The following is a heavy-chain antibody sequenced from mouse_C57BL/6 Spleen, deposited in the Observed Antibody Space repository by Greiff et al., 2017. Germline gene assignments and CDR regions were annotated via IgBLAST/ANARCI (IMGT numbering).Heavy chain of an antibody. CDR3: AIRVNWDEDCYFDV. J-gene: IGHJ1*03. CDR2: INPSTGGT. CDR1: GYSFTGYY. D-gene: IGHD4-1*01. V-gene: IGHV1-42*01. Sequence: EVQLKQSGPELVKPGASVKISCKASGYSFTGYYMNWVKQSPEKSLEWIGEINPSTGGTTYNQKFKAKATLTVDKSSSTAYMQLKSLTSEDSAFYYCAIRVNWDEDCYFDVWGTGPTVSVSS.